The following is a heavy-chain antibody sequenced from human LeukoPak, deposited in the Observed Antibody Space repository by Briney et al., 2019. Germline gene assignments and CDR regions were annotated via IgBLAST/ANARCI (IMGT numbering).Heavy chain of an antibody. D-gene: IGHD2-2*01. Sequence: ASVKVSCKASGGTFSSYAISWVRQAPGQGLEWMGGIIPIFGTANYAQKFQGRVTITADESTSTAYMELSSLGSEDTAVYYCARDREEKYQLPKAVAVFLGFDPWGQGTLVTVSS. V-gene: IGHV1-69*01. CDR1: GGTFSSYA. CDR3: ARDREEKYQLPKAVAVFLGFDP. CDR2: IIPIFGTA. J-gene: IGHJ5*02.